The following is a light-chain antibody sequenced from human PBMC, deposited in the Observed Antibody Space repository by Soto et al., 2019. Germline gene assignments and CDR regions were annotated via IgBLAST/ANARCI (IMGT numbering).Light chain of an antibody. CDR1: QSVKSN. CDR3: QEYHDWPPCT. V-gene: IGKV3-15*01. CDR2: GAS. Sequence: EIVMTQSPATLSVSPGERATLFCRASQSVKSNMAWYQQKPGQVPRLLIYGASTRATRIPARFSGSGSGTEFTLTISNLQPEYFAVYHCQEYHDWPPCTFGQGTKVEIK. J-gene: IGKJ1*01.